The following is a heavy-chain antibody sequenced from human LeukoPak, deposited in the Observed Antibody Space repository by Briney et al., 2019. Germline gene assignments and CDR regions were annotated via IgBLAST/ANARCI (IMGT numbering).Heavy chain of an antibody. J-gene: IGHJ4*02. Sequence: PGRSLRLPCAASGFTFDDYAMHWVRQAPGKGLEWVSGISWNSGSIGYADSVKGRFTISRDNAKNSLYLQMNSLRAEDTALYYCAAMGSSYGIWGQGTLVTVSS. CDR1: GFTFDDYA. V-gene: IGHV3-9*01. CDR3: AAMGSSYGI. D-gene: IGHD5-18*01. CDR2: ISWNSGSI.